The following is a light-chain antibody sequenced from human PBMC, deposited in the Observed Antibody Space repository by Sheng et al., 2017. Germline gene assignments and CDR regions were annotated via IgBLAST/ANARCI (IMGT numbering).Light chain of an antibody. CDR1: QTINTY. J-gene: IGKJ2*01. CDR2: CI. V-gene: IGKV1-39*01. CDR3: QQSYSIPYT. Sequence: DIQMTQSPSSLSASVGDRVTITCRASQTINTYVNWYQQKPGKAPNAPSLCCIHTAKWGPRPRFSGSGSGSRFLLSASTVCNLKILSTYYCQQSYSIPYTFGPRGPKLEIK.